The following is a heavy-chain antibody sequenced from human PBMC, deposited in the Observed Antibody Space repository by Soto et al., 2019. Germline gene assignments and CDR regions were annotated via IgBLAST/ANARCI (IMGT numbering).Heavy chain of an antibody. Sequence: QITVKESGLTLVKPTETLTLTCTFSGFSLSSIGMGVGWIRQPPGKALEWLARIYWDDDKRYSPSLSSRPTITKDPSKNEVDLTMTNMDPVDTATYYCARLTRGVYDSGRLWEKFDYWGQGTLVTVSS. CDR2: IYWDDDK. V-gene: IGHV2-5*02. D-gene: IGHD5-12*01. CDR1: GFSLSSIGMG. CDR3: ARLTRGVYDSGRLWEKFDY. J-gene: IGHJ4*02.